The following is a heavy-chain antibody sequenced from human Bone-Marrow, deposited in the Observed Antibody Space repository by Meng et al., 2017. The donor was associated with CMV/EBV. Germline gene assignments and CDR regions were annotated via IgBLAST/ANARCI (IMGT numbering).Heavy chain of an antibody. CDR2: IKTKAEGWTT. J-gene: IGHJ4*02. Sequence: AGFTCSNAWMQWVRQAPGKGVEWGGRIKTKAEGWTTDYAVSVEGRVTISRDDSKNTLCLQMNNLKTEDTAVYFCATRRLTTAPYDYWGQGTLVTVSS. CDR3: ATRRLTTAPYDY. CDR1: GFTCSNAW. D-gene: IGHD4/OR15-4a*01. V-gene: IGHV3-15*07.